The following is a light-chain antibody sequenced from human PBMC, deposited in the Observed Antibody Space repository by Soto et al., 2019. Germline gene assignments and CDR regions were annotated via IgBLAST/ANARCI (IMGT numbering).Light chain of an antibody. Sequence: EIVMTQSPATLSVSPGERATLSCRASQSVSSNLAWYQQKPGQAPRLLIYGASTRATGIPARFSGSGSGTAFTLTLSSLQSEDFAVYYCQHYNNWPPFTFGPGTKVDIK. J-gene: IGKJ3*01. CDR2: GAS. CDR1: QSVSSN. CDR3: QHYNNWPPFT. V-gene: IGKV3-15*01.